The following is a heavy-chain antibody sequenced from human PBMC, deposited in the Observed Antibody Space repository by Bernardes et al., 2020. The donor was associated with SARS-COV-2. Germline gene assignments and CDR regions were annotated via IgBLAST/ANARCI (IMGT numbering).Heavy chain of an antibody. CDR3: ARGERLKTDFGLDV. V-gene: IGHV4-34*01. CDR2: INHSGTT. CDR1: GGSFNNYW. D-gene: IGHD3-16*01. Sequence: TMSLNYAFYGGSFNNYWCTWIRQSPDMGLEWIGEINHSGTTAYHPSLKSRVTMSIDTSKNQFSLRLRSVTAADTAVYYCARGERLKTDFGLDVWGQGITVTVSS. J-gene: IGHJ6*02.